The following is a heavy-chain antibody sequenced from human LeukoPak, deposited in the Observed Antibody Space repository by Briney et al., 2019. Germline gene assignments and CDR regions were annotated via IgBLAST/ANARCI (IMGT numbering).Heavy chain of an antibody. D-gene: IGHD6-19*01. CDR3: ARDPSNTSGWKTWFDP. CDR1: GFTFSSYG. V-gene: IGHV3-33*01. CDR2: IWYDGSNK. J-gene: IGHJ5*02. Sequence: PGRSLRLSCAASGFTFSSYGMHWVRQAPGKGLEWVAVIWYDGSNKYYADSVKGRFTISRDNSKNTLYLQMNSLRAEDTAVYYCARDPSNTSGWKTWFDPWGQGTLVTVSS.